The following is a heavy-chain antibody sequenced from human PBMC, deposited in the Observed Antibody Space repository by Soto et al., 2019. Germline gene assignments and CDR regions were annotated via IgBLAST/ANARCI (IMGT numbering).Heavy chain of an antibody. Sequence: PSETLSLTCTVSGGSISSYYWSWIRQPPGKGLEWIGYIYYSGSTNYNPSLKSRVTISVDTSKNQFSLKLSSVTAADTAVYYCAREXRGGYSSSPYYYYGMDVWGQGTTVTVSS. CDR2: IYYSGST. J-gene: IGHJ6*02. D-gene: IGHD6-6*01. CDR3: AREXRGGYSSSPYYYYGMDV. V-gene: IGHV4-59*01. CDR1: GGSISSYY.